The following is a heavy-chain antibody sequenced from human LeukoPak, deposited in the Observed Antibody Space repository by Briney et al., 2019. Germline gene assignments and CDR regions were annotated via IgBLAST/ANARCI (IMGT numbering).Heavy chain of an antibody. CDR3: ARHSLYSYGHGGYYYDSSGLFSYFDY. D-gene: IGHD3-22*01. V-gene: IGHV5-51*01. J-gene: IGHJ4*02. Sequence: GESLKISCKGSGYSFTSYWIGWVRQMPGKGLEWMGIIYPGDSDTRYSPSFQGQVTISADKSISTAYLQWSSLKASDTAMYYCARHSLYSYGHGGYYYDSSGLFSYFDYWGQGTLVTVSS. CDR1: GYSFTSYW. CDR2: IYPGDSDT.